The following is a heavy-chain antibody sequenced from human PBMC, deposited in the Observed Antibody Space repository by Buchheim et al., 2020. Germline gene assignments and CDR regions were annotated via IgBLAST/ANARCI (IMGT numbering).Heavy chain of an antibody. CDR2: IWYDGSNK. CDR1: GFTFSSYG. D-gene: IGHD6-13*01. Sequence: QVQLVESGGGVVQPGRSLRLSCAASGFTFSSYGMHWVRQAPGKGLEWVAVIWYDGSNKYYADSVKGRFTISRDNSKNTLYLQMNSLRAEDTAVYYCARDQSSSWLRYYFDYWGQGTL. V-gene: IGHV3-33*01. J-gene: IGHJ4*02. CDR3: ARDQSSSWLRYYFDY.